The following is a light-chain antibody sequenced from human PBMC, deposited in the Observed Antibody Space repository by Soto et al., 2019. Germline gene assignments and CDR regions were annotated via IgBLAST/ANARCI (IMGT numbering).Light chain of an antibody. V-gene: IGLV2-14*01. CDR3: SSYGSTSTRYV. Sequence: QSALTQPASVSGSPGQSITISCTGTSSDVGGYNYVSWYQQHPGKAPKLIIYEVSHRPSGVSNRFSGSKSGNTASLTISGLQAEDEADYFCSSYGSTSTRYVLGTGTKLTVL. CDR2: EVS. CDR1: SSDVGGYNY. J-gene: IGLJ1*01.